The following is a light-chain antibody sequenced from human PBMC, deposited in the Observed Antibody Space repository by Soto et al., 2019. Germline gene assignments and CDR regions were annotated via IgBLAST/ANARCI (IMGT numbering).Light chain of an antibody. J-gene: IGKJ1*01. CDR1: QSVTSNY. Sequence: EIVLTQSPGTLSLSPGERATLSCRASQSVTSNYLAWYQQKPGQPPRLLISDASSRATGIPDRFTGSGSGTGLTLTISSLEPEDFAVYYCQHYGRSPPTWTFGQGTKEE. CDR2: DAS. CDR3: QHYGRSPPTWT. V-gene: IGKV3-20*01.